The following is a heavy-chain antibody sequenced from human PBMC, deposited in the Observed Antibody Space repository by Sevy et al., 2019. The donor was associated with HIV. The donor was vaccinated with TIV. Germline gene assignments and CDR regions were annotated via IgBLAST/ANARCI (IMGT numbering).Heavy chain of an antibody. D-gene: IGHD2-21*02. CDR2: ILPIFGTA. CDR3: ATEQEHIVVVTAIRGPFYYYYGMDV. J-gene: IGHJ6*02. Sequence: ASVKVSCKASGGTFSSYAISWVRQAPGQGLEWMGGILPIFGTANYAQKFQGRVTITADESTGTAYVELGSLISEDTAVYYCATEQEHIVVVTAIRGPFYYYYGMDVWGQGTTVTVSS. CDR1: GGTFSSYA. V-gene: IGHV1-69*13.